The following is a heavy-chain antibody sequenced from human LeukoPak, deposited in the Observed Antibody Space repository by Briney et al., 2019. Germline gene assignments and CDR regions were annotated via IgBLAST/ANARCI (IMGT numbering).Heavy chain of an antibody. D-gene: IGHD3-22*01. CDR3: ARQRRYYDSSGCDAFDI. V-gene: IGHV5-51*01. CDR2: IYPGDSDT. CDR1: GYSFTSYW. J-gene: IGHJ3*02. Sequence: GESLKISCKGSGYSFTSYWIGWVRQMPGKGLEWMGIIYPGDSDTRYSPSFQGQVTISADKSISTAYLQWSSLKASDTAMYYCARQRRYYDSSGCDAFDIWGQGTMVTVSS.